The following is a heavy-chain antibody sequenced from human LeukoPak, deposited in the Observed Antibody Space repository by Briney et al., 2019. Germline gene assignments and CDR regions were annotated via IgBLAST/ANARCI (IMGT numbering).Heavy chain of an antibody. CDR1: GYTFTSYD. V-gene: IGHV1-8*03. CDR3: AREGAAAGRYFDY. D-gene: IGHD6-13*01. CDR2: MNPNTGNT. Sequence: GASVKVSCKAPGYTFTSYDINWVRQATGQGLEWMGWMNPNTGNTGYAQKFQGRVTITRNTSISTAYMELSSLRSEDTAVYYCAREGAAAGRYFDYWGQGTLVTVSS. J-gene: IGHJ4*02.